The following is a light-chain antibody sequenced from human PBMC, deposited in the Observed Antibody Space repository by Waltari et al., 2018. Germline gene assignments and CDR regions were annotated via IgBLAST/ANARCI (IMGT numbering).Light chain of an antibody. CDR3: QQSYSTPLT. Sequence: DIQLTQSPSSLSASVGDRVTITCRASQSISSYLNWYQQKPGKAPKLLIYAASSLQSGVPSSVSGSGSGTDFTLTISSLQPEDFATYYCQQSYSTPLTFGGGTKVEIK. J-gene: IGKJ4*01. CDR1: QSISSY. CDR2: AAS. V-gene: IGKV1-39*01.